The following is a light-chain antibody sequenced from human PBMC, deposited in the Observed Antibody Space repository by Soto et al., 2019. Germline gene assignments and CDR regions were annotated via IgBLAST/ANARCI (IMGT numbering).Light chain of an antibody. CDR1: SSNIGNNF. CDR3: GTWDSSVTVWV. Sequence: QSVLTQPPSVSAAPGQTVTISCAGSSSNIGNNFVSWYQQLPGTAPKLLIYENNKRPSGILDRFSGSKSGTSASLGITGLQTGDEAVYYCGTWDSSVTVWVFGGGTKLTVL. CDR2: ENN. V-gene: IGLV1-51*02. J-gene: IGLJ3*02.